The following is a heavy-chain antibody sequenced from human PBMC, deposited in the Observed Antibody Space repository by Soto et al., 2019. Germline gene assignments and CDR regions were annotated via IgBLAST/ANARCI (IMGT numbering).Heavy chain of an antibody. J-gene: IGHJ6*02. V-gene: IGHV3-23*01. CDR1: GFTFSSYA. D-gene: IGHD1-7*01. CDR3: ANKGVKTTYCGMDV. Sequence: EVQLLESGGGLVQPGGSLRLSCAASGFTFSSYAMSWVRQAPGKGLEWVSAISGSGGSTYYADSVKGRFTISRDNSKNTLYLQMNSLRAEDTAVYYCANKGVKTTYCGMDVWGQGTTVTVSS. CDR2: ISGSGGST.